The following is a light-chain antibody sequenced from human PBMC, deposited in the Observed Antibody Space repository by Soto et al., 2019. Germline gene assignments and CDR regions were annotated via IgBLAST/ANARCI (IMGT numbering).Light chain of an antibody. CDR2: AAS. CDR3: QQSYSTPPWT. J-gene: IGKJ1*01. Sequence: DIQMTQSPSSLSASVGDRVTITCRASQSIVTYLNWYLQKPGKAPKLLIYAASNLQSGVPSRFSGSGSGTDFTPTISSLQPEDFATYFCQQSYSTPPWTFGQGTKVEIK. CDR1: QSIVTY. V-gene: IGKV1-39*01.